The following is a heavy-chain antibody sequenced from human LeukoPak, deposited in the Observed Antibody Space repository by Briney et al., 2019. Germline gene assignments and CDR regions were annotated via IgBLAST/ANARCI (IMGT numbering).Heavy chain of an antibody. CDR1: GFTFSRYA. CDR2: ISGSGGST. Sequence: GGSLRLSCAASGFTFSRYAMSWVRQAPGKWLEWVSAISGSGGSTYYADSVKGRFTISRDNSKNTLYLQMNSLRAEDTAVYYCAKFSGSGWFRRDAFDIWGQGTMVTVSS. D-gene: IGHD6-19*01. CDR3: AKFSGSGWFRRDAFDI. V-gene: IGHV3-23*01. J-gene: IGHJ3*02.